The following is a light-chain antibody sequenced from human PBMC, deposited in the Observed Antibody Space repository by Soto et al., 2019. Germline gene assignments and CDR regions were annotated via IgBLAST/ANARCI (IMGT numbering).Light chain of an antibody. CDR2: AAS. V-gene: IGKV1-39*01. J-gene: IGKJ2*01. CDR3: QQCYTTPYP. CDR1: QSISNF. Sequence: DIQMTQSPSSLSASVGDRVTITCRASQSISNFLNWYQQKPGKAPELLIYAASSLHSGVPSRFSGSGSGTNFTLTISSRQPEDFAPSSCQQCYTTPYPFGQGTKLEIK.